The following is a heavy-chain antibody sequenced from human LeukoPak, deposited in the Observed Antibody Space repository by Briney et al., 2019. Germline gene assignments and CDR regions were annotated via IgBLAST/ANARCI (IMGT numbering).Heavy chain of an antibody. Sequence: AASVKVSCKASGCTFTSYGISWVRQAPGQGLEWMGWISAYNGNTNYAQKLQGRVTMTRNTSISTAYMELSSLRSEDTAVYYCARGKWVDYDILTGYLLSDAFDIWGQGTMVTVSS. V-gene: IGHV1-18*01. CDR2: ISAYNGNT. CDR1: GCTFTSYG. D-gene: IGHD3-9*01. J-gene: IGHJ3*02. CDR3: ARGKWVDYDILTGYLLSDAFDI.